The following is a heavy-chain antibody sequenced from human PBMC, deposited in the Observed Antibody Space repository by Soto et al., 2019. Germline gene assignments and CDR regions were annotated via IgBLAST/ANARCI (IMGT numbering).Heavy chain of an antibody. V-gene: IGHV3-23*01. Sequence: EVQLLESGGGLVQPGESLRLSCVVSGFTFTNFAMSWVRLTPGQGLEWVAVISENGARTYYADSVKGRFTISRDNSKDTLYLQMSNLRVGDAAVYYCARDSFPWGQGTLVTVSS. CDR2: ISENGART. CDR1: GFTFTNFA. J-gene: IGHJ5*02. CDR3: ARDSFP.